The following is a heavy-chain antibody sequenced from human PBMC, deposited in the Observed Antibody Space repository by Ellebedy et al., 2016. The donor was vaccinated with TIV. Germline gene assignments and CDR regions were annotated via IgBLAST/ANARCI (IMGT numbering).Heavy chain of an antibody. CDR2: IWYDGSNK. CDR1: GFTFSDYY. J-gene: IGHJ6*02. Sequence: GESLKISCAASGFTFSDYYMSWIRQAPGKGLEWVAVIWYDGSNKYYADSVKGRFTISRDNSKNTLYLQMNSLRAEDTAVYYCARDGEQWLPQGAYYYGMDVWGQGTTVTVSS. V-gene: IGHV3-33*08. D-gene: IGHD6-19*01. CDR3: ARDGEQWLPQGAYYYGMDV.